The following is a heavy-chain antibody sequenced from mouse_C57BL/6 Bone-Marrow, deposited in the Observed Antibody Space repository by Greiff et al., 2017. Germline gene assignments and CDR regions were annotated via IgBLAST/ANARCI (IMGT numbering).Heavy chain of an antibody. CDR2: IYPRSGNT. D-gene: IGHD3-2*02. CDR1: GYTFTSYG. V-gene: IGHV1-81*01. Sequence: QVQLQQSGAELARPGASVKLSCKASGYTFTSYGISWVKQRTGQGLEWIGEIYPRSGNTYYNEKFKGKATLTADKSSSTAYMELRSLTSEDFAVYFCAVRQLRLPFAYWGQGTLVTVSA. CDR3: AVRQLRLPFAY. J-gene: IGHJ3*01.